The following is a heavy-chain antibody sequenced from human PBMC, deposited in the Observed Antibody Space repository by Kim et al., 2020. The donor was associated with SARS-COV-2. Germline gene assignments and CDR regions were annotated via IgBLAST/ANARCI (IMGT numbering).Heavy chain of an antibody. D-gene: IGHD3-22*01. V-gene: IGHV4-31*03. CDR2: IYYRGST. CDR1: GCSISSGGYC. J-gene: IGHJ4*01. Sequence: SETLSLTCTVSGCSISSGGYCWSWSRQHPGKGLEWIGYIYYRGSTYYNPSLKSRVTISEDTTKNQFSLKLSSVTAAETAVYCGGRSRNTMIVVVTDYDY. CDR3: GRSRNTMIVVVTDYDY.